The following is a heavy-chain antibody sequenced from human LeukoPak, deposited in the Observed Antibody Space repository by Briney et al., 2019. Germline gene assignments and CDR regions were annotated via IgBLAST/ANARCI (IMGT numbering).Heavy chain of an antibody. CDR3: ARSRRIVVVPAAIRDDAFDI. Sequence: SVKVSRKASGGTFSSYAISWVRQAPGQGLEWMGGIIPIFGTANYAQKFQGRVTITTDESTSTAYMELSSLRSEDTAVYYCARSRRIVVVPAAIRDDAFDIWGQGTMVTVSS. V-gene: IGHV1-69*05. CDR2: IIPIFGTA. J-gene: IGHJ3*02. CDR1: GGTFSSYA. D-gene: IGHD2-2*02.